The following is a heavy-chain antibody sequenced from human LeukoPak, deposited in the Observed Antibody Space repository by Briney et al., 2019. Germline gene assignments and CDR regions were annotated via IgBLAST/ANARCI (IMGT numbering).Heavy chain of an antibody. CDR3: ARERGYFDTRDY. D-gene: IGHD3-9*01. CDR2: IFHSGST. CDR1: GYSISSGYY. J-gene: IGHJ4*02. Sequence: PETLSLTCTVSGYSISSGYYWGWIRQPPGKGLEWIGSIFHSGSTYYNPSLKSRVTISVDTSKNQFSLKLSSVTAADTAVYYCARERGYFDTRDYWGQGTLVTVSS. V-gene: IGHV4-38-2*02.